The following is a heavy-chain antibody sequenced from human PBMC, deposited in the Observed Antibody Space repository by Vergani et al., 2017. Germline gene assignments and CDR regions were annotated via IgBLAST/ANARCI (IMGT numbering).Heavy chain of an antibody. CDR1: GYSISSGYY. Sequence: QLQLQESGPGLVKPSETLSLTCAVSGYSISSGYYWGWIRQPPGKGLEWIGSIYHSGSTYYNPSLKSRVTISVDTSKNQFSLKLSSVTAADTAVYYCARKGGSSGRYFDYWGQGTLVTVSS. J-gene: IGHJ4*02. D-gene: IGHD6-19*01. V-gene: IGHV4-38-2*01. CDR2: IYHSGST. CDR3: ARKGGSSGRYFDY.